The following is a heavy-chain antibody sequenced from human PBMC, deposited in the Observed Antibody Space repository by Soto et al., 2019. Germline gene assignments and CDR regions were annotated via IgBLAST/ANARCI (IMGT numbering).Heavy chain of an antibody. J-gene: IGHJ4*02. V-gene: IGHV3-23*01. CDR2: VSYTGDTT. CDR3: ASRRLDYCCGTSCYVFDY. CDR1: GFTFNTYA. D-gene: IGHD2-15*01. Sequence: EVQLLESGGGLIQAGGSLRLSCAASGFTFNTYAMNLVRQAPGKGLEWVSTVSYTGDTTYYPDSVKGRFTISRDNSRNTVYLQMNSLRAEDTALYYCASRRLDYCCGTSCYVFDYWGQGTLVTVSS.